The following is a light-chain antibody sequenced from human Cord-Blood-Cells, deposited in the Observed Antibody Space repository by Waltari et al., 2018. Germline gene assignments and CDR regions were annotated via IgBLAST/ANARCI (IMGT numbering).Light chain of an antibody. CDR2: QDS. J-gene: IGLJ2*01. Sequence: SYELTQPPPASVSPGQTASITCSGDKWGDKYACWYQQKPGQSPVLVIYQDSKRPPGIPERFSGSNSGNTATLTISGTQAMDEADYYCQAWDSSTVVFGGGTKLTVL. CDR1: KWGDKY. V-gene: IGLV3-1*01. CDR3: QAWDSSTVV.